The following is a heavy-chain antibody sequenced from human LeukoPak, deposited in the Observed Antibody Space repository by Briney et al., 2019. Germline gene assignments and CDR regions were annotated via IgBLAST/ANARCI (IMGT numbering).Heavy chain of an antibody. CDR2: IYYSGST. CDR1: GGPISSYY. J-gene: IGHJ4*02. Sequence: PSETLSLTCTVSGGPISSYYWSWIRQPPGKRLEWIAYIYYSGSTNYNPSLKSRVTISVDTSKNQFSLKLSSVTAADTAVYYCARDLGRDNLYYFDSWGQGTLVTVSS. D-gene: IGHD1-1*01. CDR3: ARDLGRDNLYYFDS. V-gene: IGHV4-59*01.